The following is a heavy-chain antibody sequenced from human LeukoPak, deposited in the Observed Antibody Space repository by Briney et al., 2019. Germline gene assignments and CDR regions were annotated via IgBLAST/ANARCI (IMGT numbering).Heavy chain of an antibody. CDR2: IKQDGSEK. CDR1: GFTFSNYW. D-gene: IGHD1-1*01. CDR3: ARGIHDNIF. Sequence: GGSLRLSCVASGFTFSNYWMAWVRQAPGKGLEWVANIKQDGSEKYYVDSVRGRFTISRDNAKNSLYLQVISLRAEDTAVYYCARGIHDNIFGGQGTQVTVSS. J-gene: IGHJ4*02. V-gene: IGHV3-7*01.